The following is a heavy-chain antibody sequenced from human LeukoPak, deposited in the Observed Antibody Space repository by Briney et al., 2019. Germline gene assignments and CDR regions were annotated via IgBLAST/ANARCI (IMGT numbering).Heavy chain of an antibody. V-gene: IGHV1-46*01. CDR1: GGTFSSYA. J-gene: IGHJ6*02. CDR2: INPSGGST. CDR3: ARDVDGMDV. Sequence: ASVKVSCKASGGTFSSYAISWVRQAPGQGLEWMGIINPSGGSTSYAQKFQGRVTMTRDTSTSTAYMELSSLRSEDTAVYYCARDVDGMDVWGQGTTVTVSS.